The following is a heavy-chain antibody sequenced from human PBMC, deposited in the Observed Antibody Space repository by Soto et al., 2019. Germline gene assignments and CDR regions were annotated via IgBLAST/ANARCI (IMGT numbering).Heavy chain of an antibody. Sequence: EVQLVESAGGLVKPGGSLRLSCAASGFTFSSYSMNWVRQAPGKGLEWVSSISSSSSYIYYADSVKGRFTISRDNAKNSLYLQMNSLRAEDTAVYYCARDSYYDFWGGYYIWFDPWGQGTLVTVSS. CDR3: ARDSYYDFWGGYYIWFDP. CDR1: GFTFSSYS. CDR2: ISSSSSYI. V-gene: IGHV3-21*01. J-gene: IGHJ5*02. D-gene: IGHD3-3*01.